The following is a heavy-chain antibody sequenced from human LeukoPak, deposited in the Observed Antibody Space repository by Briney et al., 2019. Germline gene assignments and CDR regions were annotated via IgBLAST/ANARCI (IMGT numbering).Heavy chain of an antibody. D-gene: IGHD3-10*01. CDR3: AKDRTYYYGSGSFGY. V-gene: IGHV3-9*01. J-gene: IGHJ4*02. CDR2: ISWNSGSI. CDR1: GFTFDDYA. Sequence: GGSLRLSCAASGFTFDDYAMHWVRQAPGKGLEGVSGISWNSGSIGYADSVKGRFTISRDNAKNSLYLQMNSLRAEDTALYYCAKDRTYYYGSGSFGYWGQGTLVTVSS.